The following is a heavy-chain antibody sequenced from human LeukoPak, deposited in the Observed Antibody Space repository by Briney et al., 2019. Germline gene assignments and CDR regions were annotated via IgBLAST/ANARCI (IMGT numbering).Heavy chain of an antibody. D-gene: IGHD3-22*01. CDR3: ARGDSSGVYYYYMDV. Sequence: GASVKVSCKASGYTFTSYYMHWVRQAPGQGLEWMGRINPNSGGTNYAQKFQGRVTMTRDTSISTAYMELSRLRSDDTAVYYCARGDSSGVYYYYMDVWGKGTTVTVSS. V-gene: IGHV1-2*06. CDR2: INPNSGGT. CDR1: GYTFTSYY. J-gene: IGHJ6*03.